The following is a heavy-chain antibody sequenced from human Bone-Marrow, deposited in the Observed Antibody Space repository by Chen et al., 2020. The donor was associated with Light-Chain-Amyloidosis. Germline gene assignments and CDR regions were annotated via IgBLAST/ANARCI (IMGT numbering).Heavy chain of an antibody. V-gene: IGHV5-51*01. CDR3: ARRRDGYNFDY. D-gene: IGHD5-12*01. CDR2: IYPVDSDA. Sequence: EVQLEQSGPEVKKPGESLKISCKGSGYTFPNYWIGWVRQIPGKGLEWLGVIYPVDSDARCSPSFEGQVSISADKSITTAYLQWRSLKASDTAMYYCARRRDGYNFDYWGQGTLVTVSS. J-gene: IGHJ4*02. CDR1: GYTFPNYW.